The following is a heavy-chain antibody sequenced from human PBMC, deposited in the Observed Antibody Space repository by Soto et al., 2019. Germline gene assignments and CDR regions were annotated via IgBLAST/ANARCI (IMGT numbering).Heavy chain of an antibody. V-gene: IGHV3-23*01. Sequence: PGGSLRLSCEASGFTFNNYAMTWVRQTPGKGLQWVSTISGSGSSTFYADSVRGRFTISRDNSKNTLYLQMNSLRAEDTALYYCAKEKIASTVADFFDYWAQGTLVTVSS. D-gene: IGHD6-19*01. CDR2: ISGSGSST. J-gene: IGHJ4*02. CDR1: GFTFNNYA. CDR3: AKEKIASTVADFFDY.